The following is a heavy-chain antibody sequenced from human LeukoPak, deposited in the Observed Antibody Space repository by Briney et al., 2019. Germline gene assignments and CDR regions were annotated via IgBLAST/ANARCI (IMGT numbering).Heavy chain of an antibody. CDR2: IESKTDGGAR. D-gene: IGHD2-15*01. J-gene: IGHJ4*02. CDR3: ITLRSGY. V-gene: IGHV3-15*04. CDR1: GFTFSDAW. Sequence: GGSLRLSCAASGFTFSDAWMSWVRQAPGKGLEWVGRIESKTDGGARDYAAHVKGRFTISRDDSRNMLSMQMNSLKTEDTAVYYCITLRSGYWGQGTLVTVSS.